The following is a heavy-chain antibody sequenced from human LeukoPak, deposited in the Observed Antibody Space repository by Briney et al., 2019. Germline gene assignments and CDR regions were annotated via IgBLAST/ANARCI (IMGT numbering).Heavy chain of an antibody. Sequence: GGSLRLSCAASGLTFSSCAMSWVRQAPGKGLEWVSGISGSGTGTYYADSMKGRFTISRDNSKNTLYLQMNSLRAEDTAVYYCAKGRLPYYYGMDVWGQGTTVTVSS. CDR2: ISGSGTGT. J-gene: IGHJ6*02. CDR3: AKGRLPYYYGMDV. D-gene: IGHD4-11*01. V-gene: IGHV3-23*01. CDR1: GLTFSSCA.